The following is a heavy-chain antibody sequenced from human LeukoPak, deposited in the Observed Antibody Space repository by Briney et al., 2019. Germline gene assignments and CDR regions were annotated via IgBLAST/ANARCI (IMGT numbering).Heavy chain of an antibody. Sequence: PGGSLRLSCAASGFTFSSYGMHWVRQAPGKGLEWVAVISYDGSNKYYADSVKGRFTISRDNSKNTLYLQMGSLRAEDMAVYYCARGLAYCGGDCLYYFDYWGQGTLVTVSS. V-gene: IGHV3-30*03. CDR2: ISYDGSNK. D-gene: IGHD2-21*02. CDR1: GFTFSSYG. J-gene: IGHJ4*02. CDR3: ARGLAYCGGDCLYYFDY.